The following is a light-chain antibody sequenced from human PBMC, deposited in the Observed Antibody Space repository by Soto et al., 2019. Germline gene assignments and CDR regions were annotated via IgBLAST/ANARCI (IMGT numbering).Light chain of an antibody. CDR2: GAS. Sequence: EIVMTQSLATLSVSPGERATLSCRASQSVITNLAWYQQKPGQAPRLLIYGASTRAAIIPARFSGSGSGTDFPLTISSLEPEDSAVYYCQQRSNWPRGFGQGTRLEIK. V-gene: IGKV3-15*01. J-gene: IGKJ5*01. CDR1: QSVITN. CDR3: QQRSNWPRG.